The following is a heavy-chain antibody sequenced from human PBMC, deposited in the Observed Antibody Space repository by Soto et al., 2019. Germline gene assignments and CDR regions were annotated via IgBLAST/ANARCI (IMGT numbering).Heavy chain of an antibody. CDR2: IGGYSGNA. Sequence: ASVKVSCKASGYTFINYAITWVRQAPGQGLEWVGWIGGYSGNANYAENLQGRVTMTIDTSTSTAYMELRSLRSDDTAMYYCVRDPTVSPHLDYYYYGMDVRGQRTTVTVSS. J-gene: IGHJ6*02. D-gene: IGHD4-17*01. CDR3: VRDPTVSPHLDYYYYGMDV. CDR1: GYTFINYA. V-gene: IGHV1-18*01.